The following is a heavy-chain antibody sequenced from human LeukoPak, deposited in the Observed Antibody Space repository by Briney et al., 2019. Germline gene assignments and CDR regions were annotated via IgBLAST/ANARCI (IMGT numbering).Heavy chain of an antibody. J-gene: IGHJ4*02. Sequence: PSETLSLTCAVSGGSISSGYWWSWVRQPPGKGLEWVGEIHHSGSTNYNPSLKSRVTISVDKSKNQFSLMLTSVTAADTAVYYCVRNAYYSADYWGQGTLVTVSS. CDR2: IHHSGST. D-gene: IGHD2/OR15-2a*01. V-gene: IGHV4-4*02. CDR3: VRNAYYSADY. CDR1: GGSISSGYW.